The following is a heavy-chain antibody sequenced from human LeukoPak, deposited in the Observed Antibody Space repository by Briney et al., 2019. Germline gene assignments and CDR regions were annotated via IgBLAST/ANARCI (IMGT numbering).Heavy chain of an antibody. D-gene: IGHD1-7*01. V-gene: IGHV3-11*03. Sequence: PGGSLRLSCAASGFTFSDYYMSWIRQAPGKGLERVSYISSSSSYTNYADSVKGRFTISRDNAKNSLYLQMNSLRAEDTAVYYCARLEAGTYYFDYWGQGTLVTVSS. CDR3: ARLEAGTYYFDY. CDR2: ISSSSSYT. CDR1: GFTFSDYY. J-gene: IGHJ4*02.